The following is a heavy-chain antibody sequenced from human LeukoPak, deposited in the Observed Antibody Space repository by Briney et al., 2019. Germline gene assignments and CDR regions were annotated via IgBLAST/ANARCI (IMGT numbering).Heavy chain of an antibody. J-gene: IGHJ4*02. V-gene: IGHV4-61*02. Sequence: SETLSLTCTVSGGSISTSNYYWSWIRQPAGKGLEWIGRIYTSGSTNYNPSLKSRVTISVDMSKNQFSLKLSSVTAADTAVYYCAREGRFGRVDYWGQGTLVTVSS. CDR3: AREGRFGRVDY. CDR2: IYTSGST. D-gene: IGHD3/OR15-3a*01. CDR1: GGSISTSNYY.